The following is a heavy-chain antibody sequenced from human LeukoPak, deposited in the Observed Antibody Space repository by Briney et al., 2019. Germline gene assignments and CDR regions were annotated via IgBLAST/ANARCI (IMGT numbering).Heavy chain of an antibody. CDR2: ISGSGGGT. D-gene: IGHD4-17*01. V-gene: IGHV3-23*01. J-gene: IGHJ4*02. CDR3: AKVASADAQARLNY. Sequence: GGSLRLSWAASGFTFSSYAMSWVRQAPGKGLEWVSAISGSGGGTYYADSVKDRFTISRDYSNNTLYLQMNSLRADDTAVYYCAKVASADAQARLNYWGQGTLVTVSS. CDR1: GFTFSSYA.